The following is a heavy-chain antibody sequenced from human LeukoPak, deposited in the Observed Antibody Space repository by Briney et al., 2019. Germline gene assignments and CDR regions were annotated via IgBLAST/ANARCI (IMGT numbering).Heavy chain of an antibody. J-gene: IGHJ4*02. V-gene: IGHV4-31*03. Sequence: SETLSLTCTVSGGSISSGGYYWSWIRQHPGKGLEWIGYIYYSGSTYYNPSPKSRVTISVDTSKNQFSLKLSSVTTADTAVYYSARDRITAAGFDYWGQGTLVTVSS. CDR3: ARDRITAAGFDY. CDR1: GGSISSGGYY. D-gene: IGHD6-13*01. CDR2: IYYSGST.